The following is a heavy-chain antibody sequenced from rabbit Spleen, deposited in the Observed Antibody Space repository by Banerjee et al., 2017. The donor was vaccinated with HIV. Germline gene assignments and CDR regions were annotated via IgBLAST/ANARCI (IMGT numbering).Heavy chain of an antibody. CDR1: GFSFSSNW. CDR3: ARDDTSGVVLTFNL. CDR2: IDTNDGDT. V-gene: IGHV1S45*01. Sequence: QEQLVESGGGLVKPGGTLTLTCTVSGFSFSSNWICWVRQAPGKGLEWIACIDTNDGDTDYANWPKGRFTISKTSSTTVTLHMTSLTAADTATYFCARDDTSGVVLTFNLWGPGTLVTVS. D-gene: IGHD1-1*01. J-gene: IGHJ4*01.